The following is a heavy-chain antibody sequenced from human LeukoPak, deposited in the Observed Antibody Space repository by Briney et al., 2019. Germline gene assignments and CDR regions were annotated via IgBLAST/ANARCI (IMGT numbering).Heavy chain of an antibody. CDR2: ISSSSSTI. CDR1: GFTFSSYS. J-gene: IGHJ4*02. CDR3: AREYSGYDY. V-gene: IGHV3-48*01. D-gene: IGHD5-12*01. Sequence: GGSLRLSCAASGFTFSSYSMNFVRQAPRKGLEWGSYISSSSSTIYYADSVKGRFTISRDNAKNSLYLQMNSLRAEDTAVYYCAREYSGYDYWGQGTLVTVSS.